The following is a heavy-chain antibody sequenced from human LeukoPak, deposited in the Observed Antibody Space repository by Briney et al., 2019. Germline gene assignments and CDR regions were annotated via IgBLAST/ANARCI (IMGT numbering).Heavy chain of an antibody. Sequence: KAGGSLRLSCAASGFTFSDYYMSWIRQAPGKGLEWVSYISSSSSYTNYADSVKGRFTISRDNAKNSLYLQMNSLRAEDTAVYYCARDVAVAGHRAFDIWGQGTMVTVSS. CDR3: ARDVAVAGHRAFDI. CDR2: ISSSSSYT. D-gene: IGHD6-19*01. V-gene: IGHV3-11*05. CDR1: GFTFSDYY. J-gene: IGHJ3*02.